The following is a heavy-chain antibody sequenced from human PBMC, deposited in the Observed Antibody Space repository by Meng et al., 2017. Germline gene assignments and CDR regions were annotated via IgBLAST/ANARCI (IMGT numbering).Heavy chain of an antibody. CDR1: GFTFSSYG. CDR2: IWYDGSNK. Sequence: GGSLRLSCAASGFTFSSYGMHWVRQAPGKGLEWVAVIWYDGSNKYYADSVKGRFTISRDNSKNTLYLQMDSLRAEDTTVYYFARGPVGGDSSGYYFLQHWGQGTLVTVSS. V-gene: IGHV3-33*01. CDR3: ARGPVGGDSSGYYFLQH. D-gene: IGHD3-22*01. J-gene: IGHJ1*01.